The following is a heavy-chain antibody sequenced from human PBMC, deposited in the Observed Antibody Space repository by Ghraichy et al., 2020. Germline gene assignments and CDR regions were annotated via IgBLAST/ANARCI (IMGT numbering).Heavy chain of an antibody. CDR2: ISWDGGGT. CDR1: GFTFGDYG. V-gene: IGHV3-43D*03. CDR3: AKTGYGSGSYYDLDH. Sequence: GGSLRLSCAASGFTFGDYGMHWVRQAPGKGLEWVSLISWDGGGTYYADSVKGRFTISRDNNKNSLYLQMNSLRAEDTALYHCAKTGYGSGSYYDLDHWGQGTLVTVSS. D-gene: IGHD3-10*01. J-gene: IGHJ4*02.